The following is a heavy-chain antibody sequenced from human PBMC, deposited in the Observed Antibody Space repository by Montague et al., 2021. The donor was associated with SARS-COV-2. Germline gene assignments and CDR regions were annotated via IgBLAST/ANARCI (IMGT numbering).Heavy chain of an antibody. CDR3: AGAGSGGLYYYYYGMDV. Sequence: SLRLSCAASGFTLSSYAMHWVRQAPGKGLVWVAVIPYDGSNKYYADSAKGRFTISRDNSKNTLYLQMNSLRAEDTAVYYCAGAGSGGLYYYYYGMDVWGQGTTVTVSS. J-gene: IGHJ6*02. CDR1: GFTLSSYA. CDR2: IPYDGSNK. V-gene: IGHV3-30*04. D-gene: IGHD3-10*01.